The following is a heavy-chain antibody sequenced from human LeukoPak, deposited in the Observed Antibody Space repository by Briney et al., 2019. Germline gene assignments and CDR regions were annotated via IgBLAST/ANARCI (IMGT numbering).Heavy chain of an antibody. V-gene: IGHV3-21*01. J-gene: IGHJ5*02. D-gene: IGHD3-10*01. CDR2: INSGSDYI. CDR1: GFTFSSYS. Sequence: GGSLRLSCAASGFTFSSYSMTWVRQAPRKGLEWVSSINSGSDYILYADSVKGRFIISRDNAKNSLYLQMSSLRAEDTAVYYCARDQFGKGNWFDPWGQGTLVTVSS. CDR3: ARDQFGKGNWFDP.